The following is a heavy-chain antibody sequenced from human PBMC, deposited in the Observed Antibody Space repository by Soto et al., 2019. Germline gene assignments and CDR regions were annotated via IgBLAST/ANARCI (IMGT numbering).Heavy chain of an antibody. Sequence: GGSLRVSCAASGFTFSDSYMSWIRQAPGKGLEWVSYISSSDSIIYYSDSVKGRFIISRDNAKNSLYLQMNSLRAEDTAVYYCARDLGYYESSCHSDYCGHVTPVTVS. V-gene: IGHV3-11*01. J-gene: IGHJ4*01. CDR2: ISSSDSII. CDR3: ARDLGYYESSCHSDY. D-gene: IGHD3-22*01. CDR1: GFTFSDSY.